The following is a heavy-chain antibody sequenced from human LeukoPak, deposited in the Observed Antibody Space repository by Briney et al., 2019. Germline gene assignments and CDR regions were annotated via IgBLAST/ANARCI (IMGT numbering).Heavy chain of an antibody. CDR1: GYNFNDAW. D-gene: IGHD2-15*01. CDR3: TSEQDCSGRSCSVF. Sequence: GGSLRLACEASGYNFNDAWVSWVRQAPGKGLEWVGRIKSKSAGETVDYATPVKDRFTISRDETTNTLFLQMHLSKTEDTAVYYCTSEQDCSGRSCSVFWGQGTLVTVSS. V-gene: IGHV3-15*01. CDR2: IKSKSAGETV. J-gene: IGHJ4*02.